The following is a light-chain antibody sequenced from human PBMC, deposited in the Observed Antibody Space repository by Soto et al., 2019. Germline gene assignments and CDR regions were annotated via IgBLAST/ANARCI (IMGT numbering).Light chain of an antibody. V-gene: IGLV2-8*01. CDR3: MCYAGGNNWV. Sequence: QPALTQPPSASGSPGQSVTISCTGTSSDVGTHGYVSWYQQHAGKAPKLMIYDVTKRPSGVPDRFSGSKSANTASLTVSGLQAEDEADYYCMCYAGGNNWVFGGGTKVTVL. CDR2: DVT. CDR1: SSDVGTHGY. J-gene: IGLJ3*02.